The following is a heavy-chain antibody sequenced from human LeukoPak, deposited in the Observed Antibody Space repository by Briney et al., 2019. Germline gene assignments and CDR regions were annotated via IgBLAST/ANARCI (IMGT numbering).Heavy chain of an antibody. D-gene: IGHD2-2*01. Sequence: SETLSLTCAVYGGSFSGYSWSWIRQPPGQGLEWIGEINHSGSINHSGSTNYNPSLKSRVTISVDTSRNQFSQKLSSVTAADTAMYYCARGVRYCSSTSCREYFQYWGQGTLVPVSS. J-gene: IGHJ1*01. CDR3: ARGVRYCSSTSCREYFQY. V-gene: IGHV4-34*01. CDR2: INHSGSINHSGST. CDR1: GGSFSGYS.